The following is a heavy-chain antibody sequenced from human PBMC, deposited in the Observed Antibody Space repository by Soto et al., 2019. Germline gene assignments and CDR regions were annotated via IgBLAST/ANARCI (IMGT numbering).Heavy chain of an antibody. D-gene: IGHD5-12*01. Sequence: EVQLLESGGGLVQPGGSLRLSCAASGFTFSSYAMSWVRQAPGKGLEWVSGLTNSGGNTFYAVSVQGRFTISRDNSKNSLYLQMNSLRAEDTAVYFCAKNAEATIRLGYDYWGQGTLVSVSS. J-gene: IGHJ4*02. CDR3: AKNAEATIRLGYDY. CDR2: LTNSGGNT. CDR1: GFTFSSYA. V-gene: IGHV3-23*01.